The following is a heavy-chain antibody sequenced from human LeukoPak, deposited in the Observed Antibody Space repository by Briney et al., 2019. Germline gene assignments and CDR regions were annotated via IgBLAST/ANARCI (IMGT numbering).Heavy chain of an antibody. J-gene: IGHJ4*02. CDR1: GFTFSNYW. Sequence: PGGSLRLSCTASGFTFSNYWMTWVRQAPGKGLEWVASIKQDGSEKQYVGSVRGRFTISRDNAKNVLDLQMDSLTAEDAALYYCAKDIHYFQSYYWGQGTLVTVSS. CDR3: AKDIHYFQSYY. V-gene: IGHV3-7*01. D-gene: IGHD3-10*01. CDR2: IKQDGSEK.